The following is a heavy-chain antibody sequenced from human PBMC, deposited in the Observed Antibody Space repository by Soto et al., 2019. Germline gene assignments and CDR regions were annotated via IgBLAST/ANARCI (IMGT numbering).Heavy chain of an antibody. V-gene: IGHV3-53*02. CDR3: ERVGSLTNGRDDPTPYYYYYYGMDV. J-gene: IGHJ6*02. CDR1: GFTVSSNY. Sequence: EVQLVETGGGLIQPGGSLRISCAASGFTVSSNYMSWVRQAPGKGLEWVSVIYSGGSTYYADSVKGRFTISRDNSKNTLYLQMNSLRAEDTAVYYCERVGSLTNGRDDPTPYYYYYYGMDVWGQGTTVTVSS. D-gene: IGHD3-9*01. CDR2: IYSGGST.